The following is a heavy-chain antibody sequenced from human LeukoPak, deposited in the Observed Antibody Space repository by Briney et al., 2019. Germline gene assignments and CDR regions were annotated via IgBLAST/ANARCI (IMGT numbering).Heavy chain of an antibody. V-gene: IGHV3-48*02. CDR2: IRTTAEGAKYA. CDR3: ATDQRYAFDY. J-gene: IGHJ4*02. D-gene: IGHD3-9*01. CDR1: GFSFTDYP. Sequence: GGSLRLSCATSGFSFTDYPMSWVRQAPGKGLEWISNIRTTAEGAKYAYYADSVKGRVTISRDDGKNTLYLHMNSLRDDDTAVYYCATDQRYAFDYWGQGILVTVSS.